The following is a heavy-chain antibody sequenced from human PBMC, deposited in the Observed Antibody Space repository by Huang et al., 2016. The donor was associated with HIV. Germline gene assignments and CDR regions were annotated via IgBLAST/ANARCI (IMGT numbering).Heavy chain of an antibody. Sequence: QVQLLQSGAEVKKPGSSVKVSCKASGGPFRSYSIAWVRQAPGQGLEWMARRMPGCDSPNYAKKLQGRVRVTADESTSTVYMELRDLRPDDTAVYFCARGSLEYSVSSSLDYWGQGTHVTVSS. V-gene: IGHV1-69*13. CDR3: ARGSLEYSVSSSLDY. CDR1: GGPFRSYS. D-gene: IGHD4-4*01. CDR2: RMPGCDSP. J-gene: IGHJ4*02.